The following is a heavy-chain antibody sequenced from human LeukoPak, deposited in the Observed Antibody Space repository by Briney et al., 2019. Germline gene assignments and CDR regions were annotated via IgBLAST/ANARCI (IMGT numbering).Heavy chain of an antibody. CDR3: AKDPPLGGAVAGNFDC. V-gene: IGHV3-23*01. J-gene: IGHJ4*02. CDR2: ICGSTSST. Sequence: QPGGSLRLSCAASGFTFTNYAMSWVRQAPGKGVEWVSAICGSTSSTYYADSVKGRFTISRDNSKNTLYLQMNSLRAEDTAVYYCAKDPPLGGAVAGNFDCWGQGTLVTVSS. D-gene: IGHD6-19*01. CDR1: GFTFTNYA.